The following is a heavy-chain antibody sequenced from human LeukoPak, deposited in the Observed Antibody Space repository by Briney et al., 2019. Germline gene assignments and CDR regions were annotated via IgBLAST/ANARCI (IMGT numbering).Heavy chain of an antibody. V-gene: IGHV1-8*03. CDR3: ARARCSGGSCYDPYYYMDV. CDR2: MNPNSGNT. Sequence: GASVKVSCKASGYTFTSYDINWVRQATGQGLEWMGWMNPNSGNTGYAQKFQGRVTITRNTSISTAYMELSSLRSDDTAVYYCARARCSGGSCYDPYYYMDVWGKGTTVTVSS. J-gene: IGHJ6*03. CDR1: GYTFTSYD. D-gene: IGHD2-15*01.